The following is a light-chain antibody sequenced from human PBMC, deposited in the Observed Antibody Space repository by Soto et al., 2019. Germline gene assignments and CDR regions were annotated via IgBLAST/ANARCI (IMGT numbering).Light chain of an antibody. CDR3: SSYTTSRTGLFV. V-gene: IGLV2-14*01. Sequence: QSALTQPASVSGSPGQSITISCTGTSSDVGGYNSVSWYQQPPGKAPKLMIYEVSNRPSGVSDRFSGSKSGNTASLTISGLQAEDEADYYCSSYTTSRTGLFVFGTGTKLTVL. J-gene: IGLJ1*01. CDR1: SSDVGGYNS. CDR2: EVS.